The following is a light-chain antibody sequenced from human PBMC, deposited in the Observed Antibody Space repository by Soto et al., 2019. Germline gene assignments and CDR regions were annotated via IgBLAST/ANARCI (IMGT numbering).Light chain of an antibody. V-gene: IGKV3-20*01. CDR1: QTVSNTY. CDR2: GAS. Sequence: EIVLTQFPGALSLSPGERVTLSCRASQTVSNTYLAWYQQKSGQAPKFLIYGASGRATGIPDRFSGSGSGTDFTLTISRLEPEDFAVYYCQQYGSSPMYTFGQGTKLEIK. CDR3: QQYGSSPMYT. J-gene: IGKJ2*01.